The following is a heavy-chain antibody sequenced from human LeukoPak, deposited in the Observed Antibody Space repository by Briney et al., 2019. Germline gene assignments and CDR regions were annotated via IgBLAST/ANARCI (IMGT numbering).Heavy chain of an antibody. CDR2: IYSTGST. J-gene: IGHJ4*02. Sequence: NPSETLSLTCTVSGGSISSYYWSWIRQPAGKGLEWIGRIYSTGSTNYNPSLKSRVTMSVDTSKIQFSLRLRSVTAADTAVYYCARQIASAGTAGFDFWGQGALVTVSS. V-gene: IGHV4-4*07. D-gene: IGHD6-13*01. CDR1: GGSISSYY. CDR3: ARQIASAGTAGFDF.